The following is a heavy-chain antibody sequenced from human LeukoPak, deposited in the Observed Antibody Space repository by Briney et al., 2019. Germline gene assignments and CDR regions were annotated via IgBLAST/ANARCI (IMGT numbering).Heavy chain of an antibody. J-gene: IGHJ3*02. CDR2: IYPGDSDT. CDR1: GYSFTSYW. V-gene: IGHV5-51*01. D-gene: IGHD1-26*01. Sequence: GESLKISCKGSGYSFTSYWIGWVRQMPGKGLEWMGIIYPGDSDTRYSPSFQGQVTISADKSISTAYLQRSSLKASDTAMYYCARRVRSKGATPKAGAFDIWAKGQWSPSLQ. CDR3: ARRVRSKGATPKAGAFDI.